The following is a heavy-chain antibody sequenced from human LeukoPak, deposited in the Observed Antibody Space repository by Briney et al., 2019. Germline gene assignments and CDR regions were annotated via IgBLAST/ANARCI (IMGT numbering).Heavy chain of an antibody. J-gene: IGHJ4*02. V-gene: IGHV3-74*01. Sequence: GGSLRLSCAASGLTFSSHWMHWVRQAPGKGLVWVSRITNDGSSTTYADSVKGRFTISRDNAKNMLYLQVNSLRAEDTAVYYXXTQQGGDPAYWGQGTLVTVSS. CDR1: GLTFSSHW. CDR2: ITNDGSST. CDR3: XTQQGGDPAY. D-gene: IGHD3-16*01.